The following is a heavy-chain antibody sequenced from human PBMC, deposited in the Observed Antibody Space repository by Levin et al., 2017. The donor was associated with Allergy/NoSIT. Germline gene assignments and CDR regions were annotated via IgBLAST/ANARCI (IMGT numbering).Heavy chain of an antibody. CDR3: ARVRWRVVGPTDY. V-gene: IGHV4-39*01. CDR2: IYYSGST. CDR1: GGSISSSSYY. D-gene: IGHD2-15*01. J-gene: IGHJ4*02. Sequence: SETLSLTCTVSGGSISSSSYYWGWIRQPPGKGLEWIGSIYYSGSTYYNPSLKSRVTISVDTSKNQFSLKLSSVTAADTAVYYCARVRWRVVGPTDYWGQGTLVTVSS.